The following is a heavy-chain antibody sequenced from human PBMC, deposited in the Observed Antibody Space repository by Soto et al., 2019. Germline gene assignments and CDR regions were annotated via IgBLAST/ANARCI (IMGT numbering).Heavy chain of an antibody. Sequence: PGESLKISCKGSGYSFTSYWIGWVRQMPGKGLEWMGIIYPGDSDTRYSPSFQGQVTISADKSISTAYLQWSSLKASDTAMYYCAIYCSGGSCYNAFDIWGQGTMVTVSS. CDR1: GYSFTSYW. J-gene: IGHJ3*02. V-gene: IGHV5-51*01. CDR3: AIYCSGGSCYNAFDI. CDR2: IYPGDSDT. D-gene: IGHD2-15*01.